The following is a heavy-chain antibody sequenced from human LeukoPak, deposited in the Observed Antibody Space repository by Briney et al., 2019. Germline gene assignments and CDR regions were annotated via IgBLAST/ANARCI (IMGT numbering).Heavy chain of an antibody. CDR2: IYYSGST. CDR1: GGSISSSSYY. J-gene: IGHJ4*02. D-gene: IGHD5-24*01. Sequence: SETLSLTCTVSGGSISSSSYYWGWIRQPPGKGLEWIGSIYYSGSTYYNPSLKSRVTISVDTSKNQFSLKLSSVTAADTAVYYCARHKARRLWFSKIRDGYNLGGYYFDYWGQGTLVTVSS. V-gene: IGHV4-39*01. CDR3: ARHKARRLWFSKIRDGYNLGGYYFDY.